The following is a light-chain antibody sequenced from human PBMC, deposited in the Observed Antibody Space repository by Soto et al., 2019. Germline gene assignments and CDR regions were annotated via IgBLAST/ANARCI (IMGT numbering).Light chain of an antibody. CDR3: QQYNSFSRT. J-gene: IGKJ2*01. CDR2: KAS. Sequence: IQMTQSPFTVSASVGDRVTITCRASQSISTWLAWYQQKPGKAPKLLIYKASSLDSGVPSRFSGSGSGTEFTLTISSLQPDDFATYYCQQYNSFSRTFGQGTKVDTK. V-gene: IGKV1-5*03. CDR1: QSISTW.